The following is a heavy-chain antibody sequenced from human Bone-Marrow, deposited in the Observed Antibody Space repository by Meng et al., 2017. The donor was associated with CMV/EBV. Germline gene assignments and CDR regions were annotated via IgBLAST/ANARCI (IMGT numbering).Heavy chain of an antibody. CDR3: ARDVYGRGWFDP. V-gene: IGHV4-4*07. CDR2: IYTSGRT. J-gene: IGHJ5*02. D-gene: IGHD3-16*01. CDR1: GGSISSYY. Sequence: VQLQQSGTGMVKTSAALCLTCTVSGGSISSYYWSWIREPAGKGLEWIGRIYTSGRTNYNPSLQSRVTMSVDTSKNQFSLKLSYVTAADTAVYYCARDVYGRGWFDPWGQGTLVTVSS.